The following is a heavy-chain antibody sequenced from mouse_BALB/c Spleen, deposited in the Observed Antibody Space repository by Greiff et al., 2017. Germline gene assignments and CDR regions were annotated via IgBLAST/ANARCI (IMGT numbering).Heavy chain of an antibody. D-gene: IGHD1-1*01. V-gene: IGHV1S56*01. Sequence: QVQLQQSGPELVKPGASVRISCKASGYTFTSYYIHWVKQRPGQGLEWIGWIYPGNVNTNYNEKFKGKATLTADKSSSTAYMQLSSLTSEDSAVYFCARDYGSRTGFAYWGQGTLVTVSA. J-gene: IGHJ3*01. CDR3: ARDYGSRTGFAY. CDR2: IYPGNVNT. CDR1: GYTFTSYY.